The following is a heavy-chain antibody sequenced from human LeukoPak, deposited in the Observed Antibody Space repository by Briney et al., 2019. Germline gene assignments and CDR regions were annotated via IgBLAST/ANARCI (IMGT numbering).Heavy chain of an antibody. Sequence: SETLSLTCTVSGGSISNYYWSWIRQPPGKGLEWIGYIYYSGSTNYNPSLKSRVTISVDTSKNQFSLKLSSVTAADTAMYYCARVGSWYYFDYWGQGILVTVSS. CDR1: GGSISNYY. CDR3: ARVGSWYYFDY. J-gene: IGHJ4*02. CDR2: IYYSGST. D-gene: IGHD6-19*01. V-gene: IGHV4-59*01.